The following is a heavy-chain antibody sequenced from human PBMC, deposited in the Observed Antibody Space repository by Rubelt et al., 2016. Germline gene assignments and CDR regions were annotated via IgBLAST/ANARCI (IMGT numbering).Heavy chain of an antibody. CDR1: GGSISNYY. Sequence: QVQLQESGPGLVKPSETLSLTCTVSGGSISNYYWSWIRQPPGKGLEWIGYIYYTGSTNSIPSLERRVTISVDTSKKQFSLKLNSVTAADTAVYYCACRIGYYGVDVWGQGTTVTVSS. CDR3: ACRIGYYGVDV. D-gene: IGHD2-15*01. V-gene: IGHV4-59*01. CDR2: IYYTGST. J-gene: IGHJ6*02.